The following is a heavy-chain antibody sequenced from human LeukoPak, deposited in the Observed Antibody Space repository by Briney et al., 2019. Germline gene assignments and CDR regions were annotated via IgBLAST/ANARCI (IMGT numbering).Heavy chain of an antibody. CDR2: IGSGGYR. V-gene: IGHV3-23*01. CDR3: ATKLPDASSYFDF. D-gene: IGHD6-6*01. CDR1: GLTLSNYD. J-gene: IGHJ4*02. Sequence: PGGSLRLSCVASGLTLSNYDTTWVRQAPGKGLEYVSSIGSGGYRFYGGSVKGRFSFSRDNSQNTVYRQMNSLRGEDTAIYFCATKLPDASSYFDFWGQGILVTVSS.